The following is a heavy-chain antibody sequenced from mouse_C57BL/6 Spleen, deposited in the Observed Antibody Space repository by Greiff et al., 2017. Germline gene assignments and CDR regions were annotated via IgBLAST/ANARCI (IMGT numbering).Heavy chain of an antibody. Sequence: VQLQQPGAELVKPGASVKMSCQASGYTFTSYWITWVKQRPGQGLEWIGDIYPGSGSTNYNEKFKRKATLTVDTSSSTAYMQLSSLKSEDSAVYYCARLGYSNYENYAMDYWGQGTSVTVSS. CDR1: GYTFTSYW. CDR3: ARLGYSNYENYAMDY. J-gene: IGHJ4*01. D-gene: IGHD2-5*01. V-gene: IGHV1-55*01. CDR2: IYPGSGST.